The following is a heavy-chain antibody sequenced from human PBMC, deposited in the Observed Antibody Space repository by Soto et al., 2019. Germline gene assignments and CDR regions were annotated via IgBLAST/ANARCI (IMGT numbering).Heavy chain of an antibody. Sequence: QVQLVESGGGVVQPGRSLRLSCAASGFTFSRYAMHWVRQAPGKGLEWVAIIWFDGSNEYYADSVKGRFTISRDNSKNTLYLQMNSLIPEDTAVYYCGRTSVVPGYYLDYWGQGTRVTVSS. CDR2: IWFDGSNE. V-gene: IGHV3-33*01. J-gene: IGHJ4*02. D-gene: IGHD2-15*01. CDR3: GRTSVVPGYYLDY. CDR1: GFTFSRYA.